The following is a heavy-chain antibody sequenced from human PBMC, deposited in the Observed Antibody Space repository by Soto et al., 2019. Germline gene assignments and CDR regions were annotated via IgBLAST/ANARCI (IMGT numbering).Heavy chain of an antibody. CDR1: GFSLSTSGVG. D-gene: IGHD6-13*01. Sequence: QITLKESGPTLVKPTQTLTLTCTFSGFSLSTSGVGVGWIRQPPGKALEWLALIYWDDDKLYSPSLKSRLTITKDTSKHQVVLTMTNMDPVDTATYYCAHSPQQLVSGYFDYWGQGTLVTVSS. CDR3: AHSPQQLVSGYFDY. V-gene: IGHV2-5*02. J-gene: IGHJ4*02. CDR2: IYWDDDK.